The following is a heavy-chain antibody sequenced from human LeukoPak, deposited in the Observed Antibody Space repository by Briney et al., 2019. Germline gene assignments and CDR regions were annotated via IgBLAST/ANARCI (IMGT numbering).Heavy chain of an antibody. D-gene: IGHD2-15*01. CDR1: GFTFDDYA. CDR2: ISWDGGVI. V-gene: IGHV3-9*01. CDR3: AREDGYCSGGDCYSYFDS. J-gene: IGHJ4*02. Sequence: GGSLRLSCAASGFTFDDYAMHWLRQIPGKGLDWVSGISWDGGVIGYADSAKGRFTISRDNAKRYLYLQMNSLTTEDTAWYYCAREDGYCSGGDCYSYFDSWGQGTLVTVSS.